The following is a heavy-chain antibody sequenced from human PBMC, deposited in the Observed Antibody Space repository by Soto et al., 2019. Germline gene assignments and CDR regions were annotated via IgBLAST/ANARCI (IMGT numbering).Heavy chain of an antibody. CDR1: GYTFTNYW. V-gene: IGHV5-51*01. Sequence: GESLKISCKGSGYTFTNYWMGWVRQMPGKGLEWMGIIFPGDSDTRYSPSFQGQVTISVDKYINTAFLQWSSLKASDSAMYYCAGGRGAGYSSTWYVFEHWGQGTMVTV. D-gene: IGHD6-13*01. CDR3: AGGRGAGYSSTWYVFEH. J-gene: IGHJ4*02. CDR2: IFPGDSDT.